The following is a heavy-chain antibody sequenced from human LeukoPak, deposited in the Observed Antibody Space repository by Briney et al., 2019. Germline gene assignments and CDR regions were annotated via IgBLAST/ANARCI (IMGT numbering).Heavy chain of an antibody. Sequence: SQTLSLTCTVSGGSISSGDYYWSWIRQPPGKVLEWIGEINHSGSTNYNPSLKSRVTISVDTSKNQFSLKLSSVTAADTAVYYCARWGSYYHNRYYYYGMDVWGKGTTVTVSS. CDR1: GGSISSGDYY. D-gene: IGHD3-10*01. V-gene: IGHV4-30-4*01. CDR3: ARWGSYYHNRYYYYGMDV. J-gene: IGHJ6*04. CDR2: INHSGST.